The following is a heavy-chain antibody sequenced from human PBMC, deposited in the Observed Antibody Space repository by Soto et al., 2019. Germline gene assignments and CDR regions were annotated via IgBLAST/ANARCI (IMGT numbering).Heavy chain of an antibody. V-gene: IGHV3-21*01. Sequence: GGSPRLSCAASGFTFSSYSMNWVRQAPGKGLEWVSSISSSSSYIYYADSVKGRFTISRDNAKNSLYLQMNSLRAEDTAVYYCATGEEVGGTFDYWGQGTLVTVSS. CDR3: ATGEEVGGTFDY. CDR1: GFTFSSYS. D-gene: IGHD1-26*01. J-gene: IGHJ4*02. CDR2: ISSSSSYI.